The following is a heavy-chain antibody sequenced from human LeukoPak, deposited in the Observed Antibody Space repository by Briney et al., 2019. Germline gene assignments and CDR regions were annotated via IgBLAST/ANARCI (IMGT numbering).Heavy chain of an antibody. V-gene: IGHV3-66*01. CDR1: GFTVGSNY. CDR2: IYRGGST. J-gene: IGHJ4*02. Sequence: GGSLRLSCAASGFTVGSNYMSWVRQAPGKGLEWVSIIYRGGSTNYADSVKGRFTISRDTSKNTLYLQMNSLRAEDTAVYYCAAVVVSGTPYFDYWGQGTLVTVSS. CDR3: AAVVVSGTPYFDY. D-gene: IGHD2-21*02.